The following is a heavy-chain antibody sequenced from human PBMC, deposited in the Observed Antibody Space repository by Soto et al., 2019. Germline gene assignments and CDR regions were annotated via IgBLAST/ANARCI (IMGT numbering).Heavy chain of an antibody. Sequence: QPGGSLRLSCAASGFTFSSYWMHWVRQAPGKGLVWVSRINSDGSSTSYADSVKGRFTISRDNAKNTLYLQMNSLRAEDTAVYYCARVEHGYYYGMDVWGQGTTVTVSS. CDR3: ARVEHGYYYGMDV. J-gene: IGHJ6*02. CDR2: INSDGSST. V-gene: IGHV3-74*01. CDR1: GFTFSSYW.